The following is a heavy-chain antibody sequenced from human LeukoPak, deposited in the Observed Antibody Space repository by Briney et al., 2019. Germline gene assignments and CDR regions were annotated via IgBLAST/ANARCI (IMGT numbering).Heavy chain of an antibody. D-gene: IGHD2-2*01. V-gene: IGHV4-31*03. CDR3: ARALPLYCSSTSCYDGPSWFDP. Sequence: SQTLSLTCTVSGGSISSGGYYWSWIRQHPGKGLEWIVYIYYSGSTYYNPSLKSRVTISVDTSKNQFSLKLSSVTAADTAVYYCARALPLYCSSTSCYDGPSWFDPWGQGTLVTVSS. CDR1: GGSISSGGYY. J-gene: IGHJ5*02. CDR2: IYYSGST.